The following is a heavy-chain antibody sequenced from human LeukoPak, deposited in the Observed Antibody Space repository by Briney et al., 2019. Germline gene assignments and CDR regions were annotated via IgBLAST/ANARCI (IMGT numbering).Heavy chain of an antibody. V-gene: IGHV3-21*01. J-gene: IGHJ4*02. CDR3: AREEIKVGATRGFIDY. D-gene: IGHD1-26*01. CDR1: GFTFSNYG. Sequence: GGSLRLSCAASGFTFSNYGMHWVRQAPGKGLEWVSSISSSSSYIYYADSVKGRFTISRDNAKNSLYLQMNSLRAEDTAVYYCAREEIKVGATRGFIDYWGQGTLVTVSS. CDR2: ISSSSSYI.